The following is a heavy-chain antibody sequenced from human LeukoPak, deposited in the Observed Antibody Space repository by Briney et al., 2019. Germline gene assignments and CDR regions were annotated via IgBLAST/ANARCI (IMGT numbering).Heavy chain of an antibody. Sequence: RGSLRLSCAASGFTFRDYWMSWVRQAPGKGLEWVANIRQDGSEQYYVDSVKGRFTISRDNAKNSLYLQMISLRAEDTAVYYCARDGYSSSWFEDYWGQGTLVTVSS. CDR1: GFTFRDYW. D-gene: IGHD6-13*01. V-gene: IGHV3-7*03. CDR3: ARDGYSSSWFEDY. CDR2: IRQDGSEQ. J-gene: IGHJ4*02.